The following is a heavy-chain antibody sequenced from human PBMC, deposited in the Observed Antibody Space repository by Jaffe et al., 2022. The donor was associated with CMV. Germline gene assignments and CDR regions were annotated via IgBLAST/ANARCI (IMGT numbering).Heavy chain of an antibody. D-gene: IGHD4-4*01. J-gene: IGHJ4*02. CDR3: ARRGNSNFDY. V-gene: IGHV4-39*01. CDR2: MSYNGIT. Sequence: QLQLQESGPGLVKPSETLSLTCTVSGDSISSIGYYWGWIRQPPGRGLEWIGSMSYNGITYYNPSLKSRVTISVVDMSKNQFSLKLSSVTAADTALYYCARRGNSNFDYWGQGTLVTVSS. CDR1: GDSISSIGYY.